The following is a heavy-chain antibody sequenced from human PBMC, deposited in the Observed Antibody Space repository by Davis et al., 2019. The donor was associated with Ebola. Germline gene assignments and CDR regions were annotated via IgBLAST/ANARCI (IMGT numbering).Heavy chain of an antibody. D-gene: IGHD3-3*01. CDR3: ARWYYDFWSGYHDY. CDR1: GFTFDDYA. CDR2: ISWNSGSI. J-gene: IGHJ4*02. V-gene: IGHV3-9*01. Sequence: SLKISCAASGFTFDDYAMHWVRQAPGKGLEWVSGISWNSGSIGYADSVKGRFTISRDNAKNSLYLQMNSLRAEDTAVYYCARWYYDFWSGYHDYWGQGTLVTVSS.